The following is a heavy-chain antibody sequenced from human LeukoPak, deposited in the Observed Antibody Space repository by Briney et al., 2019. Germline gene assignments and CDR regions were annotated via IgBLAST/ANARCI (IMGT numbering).Heavy chain of an antibody. J-gene: IGHJ3*02. Sequence: GESLKISCKGSGYSFTNCWIGWVRQMPEKGLEGMGIIYPGDSDTRYSPSFQGQVTISADKSISTAYLQWSSLKASDTAMYYCAILPYSSTPDYDSTLGAFDIWGQGTMVTVSS. CDR2: IYPGDSDT. V-gene: IGHV5-51*01. CDR3: AILPYSSTPDYDSTLGAFDI. CDR1: GYSFTNCW. D-gene: IGHD3-22*01.